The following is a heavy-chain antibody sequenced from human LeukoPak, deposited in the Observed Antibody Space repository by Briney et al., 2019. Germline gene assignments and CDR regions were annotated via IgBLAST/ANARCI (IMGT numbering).Heavy chain of an antibody. CDR3: ARRGLRPDYYYMYV. Sequence: GGSLRLSCAASGFTFSSYAMSWVRQAPGKGLQWVSSISSSGGSTYYADSVKGRFTISTDNSKNTLYLQMNSLRAEDTAVYYCARRGLRPDYYYMYVWGKGTTVTVSS. J-gene: IGHJ6*03. CDR1: GFTFSSYA. CDR2: ISSSGGST. D-gene: IGHD3-3*01. V-gene: IGHV3-23*01.